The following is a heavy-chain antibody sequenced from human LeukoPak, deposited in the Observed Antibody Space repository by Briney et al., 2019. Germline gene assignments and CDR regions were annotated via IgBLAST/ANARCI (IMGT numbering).Heavy chain of an antibody. J-gene: IGHJ4*02. CDR2: IYYSGST. Sequence: SETLSLTCTVSGGSISSNYWGWIRQPPGKGLEWIGSIYYSGSTYYNPSLKSRVTISVDTSKNQFSLKLSSVTAADTAVYYCASGLGYCSSTSCSFDYWGQGTLVTVSS. CDR1: GGSISSNY. V-gene: IGHV4-39*01. CDR3: ASGLGYCSSTSCSFDY. D-gene: IGHD2-2*01.